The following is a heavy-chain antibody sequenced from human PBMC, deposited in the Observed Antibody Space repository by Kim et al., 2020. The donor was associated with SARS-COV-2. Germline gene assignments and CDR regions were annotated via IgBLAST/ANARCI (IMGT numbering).Heavy chain of an antibody. CDR1: GGTFSDYA. CDR3: VRSSRMASTSAYYYFGLDV. CDR2: IIPVFGAS. V-gene: IGHV1-69*13. J-gene: IGHJ6*02. D-gene: IGHD5-12*01. Sequence: SVKVSCKASGGTFSDYAISWVRQAPGQGLEWMGGIIPVFGASKYAQKFQGRVTISADESTRTAYMDLSSLRSEDTAMYYCVRSSRMASTSAYYYFGLDVWGQGTTVTVSS.